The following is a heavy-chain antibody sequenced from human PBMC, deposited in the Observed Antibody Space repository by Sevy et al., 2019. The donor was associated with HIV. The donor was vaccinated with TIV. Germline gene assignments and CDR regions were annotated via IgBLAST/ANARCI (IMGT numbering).Heavy chain of an antibody. Sequence: SSVKVSCKASGYTLSTSGITWVRQAPGQGLEWVGWSNPKHDPDYAQSLQGRLTMTTDTSTSTANMELRSMTSGDTAVYSCASVTYDFSRGYDFANWFDPWGQGTLVTVSS. V-gene: IGHV1-18*01. D-gene: IGHD3-3*01. CDR2: SNPKHDP. CDR1: GYTLSTSG. J-gene: IGHJ5*02. CDR3: ASVTYDFSRGYDFANWFDP.